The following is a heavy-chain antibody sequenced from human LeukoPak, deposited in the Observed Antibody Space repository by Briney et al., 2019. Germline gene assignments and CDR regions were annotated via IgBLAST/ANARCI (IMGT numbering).Heavy chain of an antibody. CDR3: ARYYYDSSGYYSVLFDY. CDR1: GYTFTGYY. V-gene: IGHV1-2*02. Sequence: GASVKVSCKASGYTFTGYYIHWVRQAPGQGLEWMGWINPNSGGTNYAQKFQGRVTMTRDTSISTAYMELSRLRSDDTAVYYCARYYYDSSGYYSVLFDYWGQGTLVTVSS. D-gene: IGHD3-22*01. J-gene: IGHJ4*02. CDR2: INPNSGGT.